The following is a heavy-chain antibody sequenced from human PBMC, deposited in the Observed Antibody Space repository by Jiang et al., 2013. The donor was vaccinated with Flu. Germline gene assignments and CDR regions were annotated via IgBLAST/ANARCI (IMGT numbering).Heavy chain of an antibody. J-gene: IGHJ5*02. CDR2: IYYSGST. D-gene: IGHD4-17*01. V-gene: IGHV4-30-4*01. CDR3: ARGESTTVTTSRFDP. CDR1: ISSGGYY. Sequence: ISSGGYYWSWIRQPPGKGLEWIGYIYYSGSTYYNPSLKSRVTISVDTSKNQFSLKLSSVTAADTAVYYCARGESTTVTTSRFDPWGQGTLVTVSS.